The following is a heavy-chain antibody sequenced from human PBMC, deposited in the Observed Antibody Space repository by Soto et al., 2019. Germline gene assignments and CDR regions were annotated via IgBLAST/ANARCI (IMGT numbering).Heavy chain of an antibody. Sequence: QVQLVQSGAEVKKPGSSVNVSCKASGGTFSSYTISWVRQAPGQGLEWMGRIIPILGVGNYAQKFQGRVTITADKSTSTAYMQLSSLRSEDTAVYYCARAQMTMIVLVNDEAFEIWGQGTMVTVSS. D-gene: IGHD3-22*01. CDR1: GGTFSSYT. J-gene: IGHJ3*02. V-gene: IGHV1-69*02. CDR3: ARAQMTMIVLVNDEAFEI. CDR2: IIPILGVG.